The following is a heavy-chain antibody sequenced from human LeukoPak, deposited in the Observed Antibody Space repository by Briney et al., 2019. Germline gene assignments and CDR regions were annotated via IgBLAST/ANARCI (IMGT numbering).Heavy chain of an antibody. CDR1: GGTFSSYA. V-gene: IGHV1-69*13. CDR3: ARHFPSTYHVDTVMVL. Sequence: SVKVSCTASGGTFSSYAISWVRQAPGQGLEWMGGIIPIFGTANYAQKFQGRVTITADESTSTAYMELSSLRSEDTAVYYCARHFPSTYHVDTVMVLWGQGTLVTVSS. J-gene: IGHJ4*02. D-gene: IGHD5-18*01. CDR2: IIPIFGTA.